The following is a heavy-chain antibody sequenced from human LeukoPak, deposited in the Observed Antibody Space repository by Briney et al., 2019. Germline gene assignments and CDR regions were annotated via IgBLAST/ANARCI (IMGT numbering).Heavy chain of an antibody. V-gene: IGHV3-23*01. CDR2: ISASGDRT. CDR1: GFTFSSYA. Sequence: GGSLRLSCAASGFTFSSYAMSCVRQAPGKGLGWGSLISASGDRTYYAGSVKGRFTISRDTFRSTLILQLNSLRDEDTAVYYCAKGIYDYALDYWGQGPLVTVSS. D-gene: IGHD4/OR15-4a*01. J-gene: IGHJ4*02. CDR3: AKGIYDYALDY.